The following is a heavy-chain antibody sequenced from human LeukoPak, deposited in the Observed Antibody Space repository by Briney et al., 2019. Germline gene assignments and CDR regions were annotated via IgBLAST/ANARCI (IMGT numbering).Heavy chain of an antibody. J-gene: IGHJ5*02. CDR1: GGSISSSSYY. Sequence: PSETLSLTCTVSGGSISSSSYYWGWIRQPPGKGLEWIGSMYYSGSTYYNPSLKSRVTISVDTSKNQFSLKLSSVTAADTAVYYCARGVTAPYDYVWGSYRRKNWFDPWGQGTLVTVSS. V-gene: IGHV4-39*07. CDR3: ARGVTAPYDYVWGSYRRKNWFDP. CDR2: MYYSGST. D-gene: IGHD3-16*02.